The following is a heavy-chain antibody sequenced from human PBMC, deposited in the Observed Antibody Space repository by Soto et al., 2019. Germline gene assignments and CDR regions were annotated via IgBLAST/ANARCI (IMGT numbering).Heavy chain of an antibody. Sequence: SETLSLTCTASGGSISSGGYYWSWIRQHPGKGLEWIGYIYYSGSTYYNPSLKSRVTISVDTSKNQFSLKLSSVTAADTAVYYCARDRLRYFDWLGARDAFDIWGQGTMVTVSS. V-gene: IGHV4-31*03. CDR1: GGSISSGGYY. J-gene: IGHJ3*02. CDR3: ARDRLRYFDWLGARDAFDI. D-gene: IGHD3-9*01. CDR2: IYYSGST.